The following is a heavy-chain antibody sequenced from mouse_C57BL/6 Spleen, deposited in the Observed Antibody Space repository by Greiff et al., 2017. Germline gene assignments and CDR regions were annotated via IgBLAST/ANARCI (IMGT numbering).Heavy chain of an antibody. V-gene: IGHV2-2*01. CDR2: LWSGGST. CDR3: ASNLGFAY. Sequence: QVQLKESGPGLVQPSQSLSITCTVSGFSLTSYGVHWVRQSPGKGLEWLGVLWSGGSTDYNAAFISRLSISKDNSNGQVFFKMHSRQADDTAIYYCASNLGFAYWGQGTLVTVSA. J-gene: IGHJ3*01. CDR1: GFSLTSYG.